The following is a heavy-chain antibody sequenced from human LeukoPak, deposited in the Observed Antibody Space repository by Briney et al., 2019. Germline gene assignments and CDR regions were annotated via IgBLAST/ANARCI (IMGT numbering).Heavy chain of an antibody. CDR1: GFTFSGYW. D-gene: IGHD5-18*01. CDR3: ARAGIQLWLNAFDI. Sequence: GGSLRLSCAASGFTFSGYWMSWVRQAPGKGLEWVANIKQDGSEKYYVDSVKGRFTISRDNAKNSLYLQMNSLRAEDTAVYYCARAGIQLWLNAFDIWGQGTMVTVSS. J-gene: IGHJ3*02. CDR2: IKQDGSEK. V-gene: IGHV3-7*01.